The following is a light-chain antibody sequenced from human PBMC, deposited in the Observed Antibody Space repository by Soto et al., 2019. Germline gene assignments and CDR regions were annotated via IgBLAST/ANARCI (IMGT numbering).Light chain of an antibody. CDR2: DAS. CDR1: QNINKY. CDR3: QQYGGPPVT. J-gene: IGKJ2*01. V-gene: IGKV1-33*01. Sequence: DIQMTQSPSSLSASVGDRVTITCQASQNINKYLNWYQQKPGKAPKLLISDASNLETGVPSRFSGSGSGTDFTFTISRLQPEDIAVYYCQQYGGPPVTFGQGTKLEIK.